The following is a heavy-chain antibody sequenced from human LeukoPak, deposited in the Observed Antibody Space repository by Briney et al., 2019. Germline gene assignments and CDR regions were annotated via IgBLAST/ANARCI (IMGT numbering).Heavy chain of an antibody. CDR2: IRSKAYGGTT. CDR3: TRDPYYDSSGYYY. V-gene: IGHV3-49*04. J-gene: IGHJ4*02. D-gene: IGHD3-22*01. Sequence: PVRSLRLSCTASGFTFGDYAMSWVREAPGKGLEWVGFIRSKAYGGTTEYAASVKGRFTISRDDSKSIAYLQMNSLRTEDTAVYYCTRDPYYDSSGYYYWGQGTLVTVSS. CDR1: GFTFGDYA.